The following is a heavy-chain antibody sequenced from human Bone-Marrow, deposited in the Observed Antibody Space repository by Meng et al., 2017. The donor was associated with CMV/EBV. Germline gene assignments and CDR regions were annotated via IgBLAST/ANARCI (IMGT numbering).Heavy chain of an antibody. J-gene: IGHJ4*02. CDR1: GFTFSGYA. CDR2: ISKDERNE. V-gene: IGHV3-30*04. D-gene: IGHD6-13*01. CDR3: ARGEGSTSWYLDY. Sequence: AASGFTFSGYALHWVRQAPSKGLDWVAVISKDERNEYYADSVKGRFTIFRDNSKSTLYVQMNSLRAEDTAVYYCARGEGSTSWYLDYWGQGILVTVSS.